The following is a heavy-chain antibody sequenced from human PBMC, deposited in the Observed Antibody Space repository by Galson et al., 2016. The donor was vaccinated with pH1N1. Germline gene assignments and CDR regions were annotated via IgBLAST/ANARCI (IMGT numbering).Heavy chain of an antibody. CDR1: GFTFDNFW. CDR2: IRQDGGEK. D-gene: IGHD1-14*01. CDR3: ARRYFDS. Sequence: SLRLSCAASGFTFDNFWMQWVRQAPGKGLEWVAHIRQDGGEKYYVDSVKGRFTISRDNAKSSLFLQMNSLTSEDTAVYYCARRYFDSWGQGTLVTVSS. V-gene: IGHV3-7*01. J-gene: IGHJ4*02.